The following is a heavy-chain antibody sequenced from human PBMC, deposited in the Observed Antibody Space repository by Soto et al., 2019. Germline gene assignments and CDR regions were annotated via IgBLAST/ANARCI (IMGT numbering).Heavy chain of an antibody. CDR3: ARIPVDTSMIYWLDP. J-gene: IGHJ5*02. D-gene: IGHD5-18*01. CDR1: GGSVSSGDYY. V-gene: IGHV4-61*08. CDR2: IYYSGNT. Sequence: SETLSLTCTVSGGSVSSGDYYWSWIRQPPGKGLEWIGYIYYSGNTNYNPSLKSRVIISVDTSKNLFSLKLTSVTAADTAVYYCARIPVDTSMIYWLDPWGQGSLLTVSS.